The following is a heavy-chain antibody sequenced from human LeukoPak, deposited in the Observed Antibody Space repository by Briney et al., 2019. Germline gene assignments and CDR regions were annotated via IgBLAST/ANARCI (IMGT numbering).Heavy chain of an antibody. V-gene: IGHV1-2*02. CDR2: INPNSGGT. Sequence: AASVKVSCKASGYTFTGYYMHWVRQAPGQGLEWMGWINPNSGGTNYAQKFKGRVTMTRDTSISTAYMELSRLRSDDTAVYYCARDGEQERSYYYYYYMDVWGKGTTVTVSS. D-gene: IGHD1/OR15-1a*01. J-gene: IGHJ6*03. CDR3: ARDGEQERSYYYYYYMDV. CDR1: GYTFTGYY.